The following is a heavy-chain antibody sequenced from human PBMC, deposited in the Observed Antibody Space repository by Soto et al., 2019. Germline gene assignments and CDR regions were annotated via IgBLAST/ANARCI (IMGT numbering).Heavy chain of an antibody. J-gene: IGHJ4*02. Sequence: PGGSLRLSCAASGFTFSSYGMHWVRQAPGKGLEWVAVISYDGSNKYYADSVKGRFTISRDNSKNTLYLQMNSLRAEDTAVYYCAMEGERWLHMYYFDYWGQGTLVTVSS. CDR1: GFTFSSYG. CDR3: AMEGERWLHMYYFDY. CDR2: ISYDGSNK. V-gene: IGHV3-30*03. D-gene: IGHD1-26*01.